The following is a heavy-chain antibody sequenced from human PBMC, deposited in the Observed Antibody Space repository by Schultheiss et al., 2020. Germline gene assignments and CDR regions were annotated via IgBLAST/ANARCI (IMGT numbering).Heavy chain of an antibody. Sequence: SETLSLTCTVSGGSIDSYFWSWIRQPPGKGLEWIGHVYSSGSTTYNPSLKSRVTISVDTSKNQFSLKLSSVTAADTAVYYCARQDSYYYMDVWGKGTTVTVSS. J-gene: IGHJ6*03. CDR1: GGSIDSYF. CDR2: VYSSGST. V-gene: IGHV4-59*08. CDR3: ARQDSYYYMDV.